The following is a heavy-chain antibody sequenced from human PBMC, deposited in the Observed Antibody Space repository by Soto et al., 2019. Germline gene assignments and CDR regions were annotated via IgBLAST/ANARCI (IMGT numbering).Heavy chain of an antibody. CDR1: GFTFSTND. V-gene: IGHV3-13*01. Sequence: EVQLVESGGGLVQPGGSLRLYCSAAGFTFSTNDMHWVRQGPGKGLEWVSGSGRVGDTYYAGSVKGRFTVSREDAKNSLYLQMNNLRAGDTDVDDCVRRLGSGCHCPGIGFDHWGQGTLVTVSS. CDR2: SGRVGDT. CDR3: VRRLGSGCHCPGIGFDH. J-gene: IGHJ4*02. D-gene: IGHD2-21*02.